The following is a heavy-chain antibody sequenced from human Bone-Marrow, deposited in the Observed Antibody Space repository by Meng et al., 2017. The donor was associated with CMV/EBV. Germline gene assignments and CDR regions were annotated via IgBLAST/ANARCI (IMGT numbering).Heavy chain of an antibody. CDR3: ARGGYSGYDYEHGMDV. D-gene: IGHD5-12*01. CDR1: GFSFGDHA. Sequence: GGSLRLSCTTSGFSFGDHALHWVRQVPGKGLEWVSGISWDGGSVKYVDSVKGRFTISRDNAKNSLYLQMNSLRAEDTAVYYCARGGYSGYDYEHGMDVWGQGTTVTVSS. V-gene: IGHV3-9*01. J-gene: IGHJ6*02. CDR2: ISWDGGSV.